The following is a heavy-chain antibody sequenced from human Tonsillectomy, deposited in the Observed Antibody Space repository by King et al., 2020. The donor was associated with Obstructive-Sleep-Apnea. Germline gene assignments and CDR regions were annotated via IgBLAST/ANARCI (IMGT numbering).Heavy chain of an antibody. D-gene: IGHD3-22*01. CDR3: AKVGADSSGYSYYFDY. CDR2: ISGRVGST. Sequence: VQLVESGGGLVQPGGSLRLSCAASGFTFSSYAMSWVRRAPGMGLEWVSAISGRVGSTYYADSVKGRFTISRDNSKNTLYLQMNSLRAEDTAVYYCAKVGADSSGYSYYFDYWGQGTLVTVSS. J-gene: IGHJ4*02. V-gene: IGHV3-23*04. CDR1: GFTFSSYA.